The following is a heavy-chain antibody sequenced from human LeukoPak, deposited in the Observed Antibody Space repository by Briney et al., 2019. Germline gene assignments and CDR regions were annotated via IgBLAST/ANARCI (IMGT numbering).Heavy chain of an antibody. J-gene: IGHJ3*02. D-gene: IGHD2-2*01. CDR2: LSHSGSS. V-gene: IGHV4-59*01. Sequence: SQTLSLTCTVSGGSISSYYWSWIRRPPGRGLEWIAYLSHSGSSDSNPSLTSRVTTLADTSKNQFSLKLTSVTAADTAVYYCARARYANAWYAFDIWGHGTMVTGSS. CDR1: GGSISSYY. CDR3: ARARYANAWYAFDI.